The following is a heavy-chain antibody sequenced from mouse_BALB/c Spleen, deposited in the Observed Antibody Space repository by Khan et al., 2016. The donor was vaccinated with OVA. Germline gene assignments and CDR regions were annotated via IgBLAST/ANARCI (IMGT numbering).Heavy chain of an antibody. V-gene: IGHV5-9-3*01. Sequence: EVELVESGGGLVKPGGSLKLSCAASGFTFSNYAMSWVRQTPEKRLEWVATISSGGSYTYYPDSVKGRFTISRDNDKTTLYLQMSSLRSEDTAMYYCARVAWGYFDYWGQGTTLTVSS. CDR2: ISSGGSYT. CDR1: GFTFSNYA. CDR3: ARVAWGYFDY. J-gene: IGHJ2*01.